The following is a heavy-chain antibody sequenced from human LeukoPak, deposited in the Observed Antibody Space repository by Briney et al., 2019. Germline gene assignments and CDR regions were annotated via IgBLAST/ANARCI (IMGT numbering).Heavy chain of an antibody. V-gene: IGHV5-51*01. J-gene: IGHJ3*02. CDR2: IYPGDSDT. D-gene: IGHD3-10*01. CDR3: AKTPYGSGINDAFDI. Sequence: GESLKISCKGSGYSFTSYWIGWVRQMPGKGLEWMGIIYPGDSDTRYSPSFQGQVTISADKSISTAYLQWSSLKASDTAMYYWAKTPYGSGINDAFDIWGQGTMVTVSS. CDR1: GYSFTSYW.